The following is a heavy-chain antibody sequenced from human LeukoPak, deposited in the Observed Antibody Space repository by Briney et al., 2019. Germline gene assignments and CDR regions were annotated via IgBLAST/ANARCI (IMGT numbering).Heavy chain of an antibody. J-gene: IGHJ5*02. V-gene: IGHV1-18*01. CDR2: VSAYNGNT. CDR1: GYTFTSYG. D-gene: IGHD3-16*02. CDR3: ARDGIMITFGGVIVNNWFDP. Sequence: GSVKVSCKASGYTFTSYGISWVRQAPGQGLEWMGWVSAYNGNTNYAQKLQGRVTMTTDTSTSTAYMELRSLRSDDTAVYYCARDGIMITFGGVIVNNWFDPWGQGTLVTVSS.